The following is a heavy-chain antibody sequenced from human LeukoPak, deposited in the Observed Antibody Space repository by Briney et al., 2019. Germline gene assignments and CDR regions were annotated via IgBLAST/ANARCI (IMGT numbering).Heavy chain of an antibody. CDR2: INHSGST. V-gene: IGHV4-34*01. CDR1: GGSFSGYY. J-gene: IGHJ6*02. Sequence: SETLSLTCAVYGGSFSGYYWSWIRQPPGKGLEWIGEINHSGSTYYNPSLKSRVTISVDTSKNQFSLKLSSVTAADTAVYYCARQEYYYYGMDVWGQGTTVTVSS. CDR3: ARQEYYYYGMDV.